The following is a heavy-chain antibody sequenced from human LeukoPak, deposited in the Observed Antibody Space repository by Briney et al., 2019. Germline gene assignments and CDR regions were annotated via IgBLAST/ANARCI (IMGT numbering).Heavy chain of an antibody. CDR3: AGGGGSYYGAFGI. D-gene: IGHD2-15*01. CDR2: INPNSGGT. J-gene: IGHJ3*02. V-gene: IGHV1-2*02. Sequence: GASVEVSCKASGYTFTGYYMHWVRQAPGQGLEWMGWINPNSGGTNYAQKFQGRVTMTRDTSISTAYMELSRLRSDDTAVYYCAGGGGSYYGAFGIWGQGTMVTVSS. CDR1: GYTFTGYY.